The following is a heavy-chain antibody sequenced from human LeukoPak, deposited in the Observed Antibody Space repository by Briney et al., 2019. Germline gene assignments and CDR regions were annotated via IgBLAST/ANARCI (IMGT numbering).Heavy chain of an antibody. CDR3: ARAPSRPRSFDF. J-gene: IGHJ4*02. CDR2: INPAGSEE. V-gene: IGHV3-7*01. CDR1: GFTFSGDW. Sequence: GGSLRLACAASGFTFSGDWISWVRKAPGKGLEWVANINPAGSEEYYVDSVEGRFTISRDNAKNSLYLQLNSLRAEDTAVYYCARAPSRPRSFDFWGQGTLVTVSS.